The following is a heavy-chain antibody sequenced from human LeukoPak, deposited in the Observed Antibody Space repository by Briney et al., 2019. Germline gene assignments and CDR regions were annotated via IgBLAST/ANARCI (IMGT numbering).Heavy chain of an antibody. J-gene: IGHJ4*02. CDR1: GFTFSSYS. CDR2: ISSSSSTI. V-gene: IGHV3-48*04. CDR3: ARDRAYDSSGYYSFDY. Sequence: GGSLRLSCAASGFTFSSYSMNWVRQAPGKGLEWVSYISSSSSTIYYADSVKGRFTISRDNAKNSLYLQMNSLRAEDTAVYYCARDRAYDSSGYYSFDYWGQGTLVTVSS. D-gene: IGHD3-22*01.